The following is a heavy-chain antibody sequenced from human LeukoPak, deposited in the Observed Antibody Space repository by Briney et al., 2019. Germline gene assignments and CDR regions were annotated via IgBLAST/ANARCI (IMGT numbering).Heavy chain of an antibody. V-gene: IGHV4-59*08. CDR2: ISYSGST. CDR3: ARHGAAMVTYPLDY. CDR1: GGSISGYF. D-gene: IGHD5-18*01. Sequence: PSETLSLTCTVSGGSISGYFWSWIRQSPGKGLEWIAYISYSGSTSYNPSLMSRVTISVDTSKDQFSLKLTSVTVADTAVYYCARHGAAMVTYPLDYWGQGTLVTVS. J-gene: IGHJ4*02.